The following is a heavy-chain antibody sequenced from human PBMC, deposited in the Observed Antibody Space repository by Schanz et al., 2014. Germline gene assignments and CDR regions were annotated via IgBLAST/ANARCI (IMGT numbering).Heavy chain of an antibody. Sequence: EVQLVESGGGLVKPGGSLKLSCAASGFTFSASAMHWVRQAPGKGLEWVSGISGSGGSTYDADSVKGRFTISRDNAKNSLYLQMNSLRAEDTAVYYCARSRGFDSIFDFWGRGTLVTVSS. CDR3: ARSRGFDSIFDF. J-gene: IGHJ4*02. CDR2: ISGSGGST. V-gene: IGHV3-21*02. D-gene: IGHD5-12*01. CDR1: GFTFSASA.